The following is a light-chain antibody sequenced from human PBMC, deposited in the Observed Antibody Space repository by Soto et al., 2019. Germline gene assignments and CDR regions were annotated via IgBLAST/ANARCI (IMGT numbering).Light chain of an antibody. CDR3: HQYNSWPWT. Sequence: DIVLTQSPATLSLSPGERATLSCRASQSVSNNLAWYQQKPGQPPRLLIYGASTEATNIPTRFSGSGSGTDFTLTISSLQSEDFAVYFCHQYNSWPWTFGQGTKVEIK. CDR2: GAS. CDR1: QSVSNN. V-gene: IGKV3-15*01. J-gene: IGKJ1*01.